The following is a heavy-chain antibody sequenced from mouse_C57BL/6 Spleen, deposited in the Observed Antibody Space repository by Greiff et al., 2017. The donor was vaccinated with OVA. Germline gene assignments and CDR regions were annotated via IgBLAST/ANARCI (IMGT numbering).Heavy chain of an antibody. CDR3: ARLDGYPGYFDV. CDR2: INPYNGGT. D-gene: IGHD2-3*01. Sequence: EVKLQESGPVLVKPGASVKMSCKASGYTFTDYYMNWVKQSHGKSLEWIGVINPYNGGTSYNQKFKGKATLTVDKSSSTAYMELNSLTSEDSAVYYCARLDGYPGYFDVWGTGTTVTVSS. CDR1: GYTFTDYY. V-gene: IGHV1-19*01. J-gene: IGHJ1*03.